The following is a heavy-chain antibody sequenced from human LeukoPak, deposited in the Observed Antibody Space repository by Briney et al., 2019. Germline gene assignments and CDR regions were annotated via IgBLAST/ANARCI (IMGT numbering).Heavy chain of an antibody. CDR2: IYYSGST. V-gene: IGHV4-59*01. CDR3: ATYDSRYNWFDP. Sequence: ETRSLTGTGAGDSISSYYWSWLRQPPGEGLEWIGYIYYSGSTNYNPSLKSRVTISVDTSKNQFSLKLSSVTAADTAVYYCATYDSRYNWFDPWGQGTLVTVSS. J-gene: IGHJ5*02. CDR1: GDSISSYY. D-gene: IGHD3-22*01.